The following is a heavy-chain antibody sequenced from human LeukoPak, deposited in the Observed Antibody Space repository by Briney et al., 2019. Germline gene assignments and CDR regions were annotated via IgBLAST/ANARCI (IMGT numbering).Heavy chain of an antibody. D-gene: IGHD3-22*01. V-gene: IGHV4-4*07. CDR2: IYTSGST. CDR3: ASQANFYDSSGYFRP. CDR1: GGSISTDS. J-gene: IGHJ1*01. Sequence: SETLSLTCTVSGGSISTDSWSWIRQPAGKGLEWIGHIYTSGSTSHNPSLKSRVSMSVDTSKNQFSLNLNSVTAADTAVYYCASQANFYDSSGYFRPWGQGTLVTVSS.